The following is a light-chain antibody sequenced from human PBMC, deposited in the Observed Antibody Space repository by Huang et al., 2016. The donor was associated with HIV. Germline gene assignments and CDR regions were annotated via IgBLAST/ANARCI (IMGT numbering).Light chain of an antibody. V-gene: IGKV3-15*01. J-gene: IGKJ5*01. CDR1: QSVSSN. Sequence: EIVMTQSPATLSVSPGERATLSCRASQSVSSNLDWYQQKPGQAPRLLIYGDSTRATCIPARFSGSGSGTEFTLTISSLQSEDFAVYYCQQYNNWPPLITFGQGTRLEIK. CDR2: GDS. CDR3: QQYNNWPPLIT.